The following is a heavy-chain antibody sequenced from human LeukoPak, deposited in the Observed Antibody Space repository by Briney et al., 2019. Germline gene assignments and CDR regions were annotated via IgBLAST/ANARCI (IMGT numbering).Heavy chain of an antibody. D-gene: IGHD3-3*01. Sequence: PSETLSLTCAVYGGSFSGYYWSWIRQPPGKGLEWIGEINHSGSTNYNPSLKSRVTISVDTSKNQFSLKLSSVTAADTAVYYCARRRYYDFWSGYSEWFDPWGQGTLVTVSS. V-gene: IGHV4-34*01. CDR1: GGSFSGYY. CDR2: INHSGST. J-gene: IGHJ5*02. CDR3: ARRRYYDFWSGYSEWFDP.